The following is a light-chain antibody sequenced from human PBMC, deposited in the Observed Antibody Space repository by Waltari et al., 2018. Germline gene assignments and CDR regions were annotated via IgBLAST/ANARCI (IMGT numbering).Light chain of an antibody. CDR1: NSTGGRYNL. CDR2: EGH. CDR3: CSNVGSSVF. Sequence: QSALTQPASVSGSPGQSLTISCTCFNSTGGRYNLVPWYQKHPGKAPKLLIYEGHRRPSGVSNRFSGSKSDNTASLALSGLQAEDEADYYCCSNVGSSVFFGGGTKLTVL. V-gene: IGLV2-23*03. J-gene: IGLJ2*01.